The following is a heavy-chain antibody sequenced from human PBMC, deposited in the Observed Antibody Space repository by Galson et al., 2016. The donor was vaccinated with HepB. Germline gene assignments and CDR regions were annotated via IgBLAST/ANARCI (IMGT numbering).Heavy chain of an antibody. J-gene: IGHJ2*01. D-gene: IGHD3-22*01. V-gene: IGHV3-23*01. CDR3: AKDLGDSLGTDDYYFDL. CDR2: ISGSGEIT. CDR1: GFTLSTYA. Sequence: SLRLSCAASGFTLSTYAMNWVRQAPAKGLEWASGISGSGEITFYADSVKGRFTISRDNSQNTLYLQMNSLRAEDTAVYYCAKDLGDSLGTDDYYFDLWGRGTLVTVSS.